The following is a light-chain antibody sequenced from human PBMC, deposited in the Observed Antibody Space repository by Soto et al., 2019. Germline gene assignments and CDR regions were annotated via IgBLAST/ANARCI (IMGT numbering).Light chain of an antibody. CDR2: DVS. CDR3: SSYTSSSTLV. J-gene: IGLJ1*01. CDR1: SSDVGGYNY. Sequence: QSVLTQPASVSGSPGQSITISCTGTSSDVGGYNYVSWYQQHPGKAPKLMIYDVSNQPSGVSNRLSGSKSGNTASLTISGLQAEDEADYYCSSYTSSSTLVFGTGTKVTVL. V-gene: IGLV2-14*01.